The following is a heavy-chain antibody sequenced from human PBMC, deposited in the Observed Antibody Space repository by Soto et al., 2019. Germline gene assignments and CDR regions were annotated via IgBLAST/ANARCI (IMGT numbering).Heavy chain of an antibody. CDR1: GFTFSDYY. J-gene: IGHJ4*02. CDR3: GREGPGSSSWYVDS. V-gene: IGHV3-11*05. Sequence: QVQLVESGGGLVKPGGSLRLSCAASGFTFSDYYMSWIRQAPGKGLEWLSYISSSSSYINYADSVKGRFTISRDNAKNSLYLQMSRLRAEDTAVYYCGREGPGSSSWYVDSWGQGTLVTVSS. D-gene: IGHD6-13*01. CDR2: ISSSSSYI.